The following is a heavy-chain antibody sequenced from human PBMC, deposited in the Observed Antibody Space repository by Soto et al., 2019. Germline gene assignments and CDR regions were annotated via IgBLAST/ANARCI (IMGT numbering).Heavy chain of an antibody. CDR2: IRSKAYGGTT. J-gene: IGHJ6*02. CDR3: TRGCNGVCRYLYYYYYYGMDV. CDR1: GFTFGDYA. Sequence: HPGGSLRLSCTASGFTFGDYAMSWFRQAPGKGLEWVGFIRSKAYGGTTEYAASVKGRFTISRDDSKSIAYLQMNSLKTEDTAVYYCTRGCNGVCRYLYYYYYYGMDVWGQGTTVTVSS. D-gene: IGHD2-8*01. V-gene: IGHV3-49*03.